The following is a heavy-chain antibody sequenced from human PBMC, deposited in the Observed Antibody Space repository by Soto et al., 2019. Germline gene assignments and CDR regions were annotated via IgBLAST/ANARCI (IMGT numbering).Heavy chain of an antibody. J-gene: IGHJ5*02. V-gene: IGHV4-34*01. CDR2: INHSGST. Sequence: SETLSLTCAVYGGSFSGYYWSWIRQPPGKGLEGIGEINHSGSTNYNPSLKSRVTISVDTSKNQFSLKLSSVTAADTAVYYCARRNYLIAVAGNRYNWFDPWGQGTLVTVSS. CDR1: GGSFSGYY. CDR3: ARRNYLIAVAGNRYNWFDP. D-gene: IGHD6-19*01.